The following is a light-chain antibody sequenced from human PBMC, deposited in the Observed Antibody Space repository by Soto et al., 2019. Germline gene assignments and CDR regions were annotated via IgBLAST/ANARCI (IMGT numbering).Light chain of an antibody. CDR3: NSYAGNYTYV. CDR1: SSDVGGYIY. CDR2: DVS. J-gene: IGLJ1*01. V-gene: IGLV2-11*01. Sequence: QSALTQPRSVSGSPGQSVTISCTGTSSDVGGYIYVSWYQQHPGKAPKLMMFDVSKRPSGVSDRFSGSKSDNTASLTISGLQAEDEADYFCNSYAGNYTYVFGSGTKVTVL.